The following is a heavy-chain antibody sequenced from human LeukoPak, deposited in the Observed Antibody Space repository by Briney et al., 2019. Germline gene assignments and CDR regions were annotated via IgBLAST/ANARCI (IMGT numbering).Heavy chain of an antibody. J-gene: IGHJ4*02. CDR3: ASHSGGYAY. D-gene: IGHD5-12*01. Sequence: SETLSLTCAVSGGSTTSDSYSWSWIRQPPGKGLEWIGYIYYSGGTYYNPSLKSRVTISVDTSKNQFSLKVSSVTAADTAVYYCASHSGGYAYWGQGTLVTVSS. CDR2: IYYSGGT. CDR1: GGSTTSDSYS. V-gene: IGHV4-30-4*07.